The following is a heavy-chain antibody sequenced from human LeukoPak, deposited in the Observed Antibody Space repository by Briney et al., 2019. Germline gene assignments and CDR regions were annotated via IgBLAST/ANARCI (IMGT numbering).Heavy chain of an antibody. CDR2: INHSGST. Sequence: PSETLSLTCTVSGGSISGYYWSWIRQPPGKGLEWIGEINHSGSTNYNPSLKSRVTISVDTSKNQFSLKLSSVTAADTAVYYCARCYVWGSYRYRSLCYFDYWGQGTLVTVSS. J-gene: IGHJ4*02. CDR1: GGSISGYY. CDR3: ARCYVWGSYRYRSLCYFDY. V-gene: IGHV4-34*01. D-gene: IGHD3-16*02.